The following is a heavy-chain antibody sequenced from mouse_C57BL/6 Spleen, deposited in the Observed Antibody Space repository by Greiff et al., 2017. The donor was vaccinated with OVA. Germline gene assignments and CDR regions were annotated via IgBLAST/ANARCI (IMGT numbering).Heavy chain of an antibody. Sequence: VQLQQSGAELARPGASVKLSCKASGYTFTSYGISWVKQRTGQALEWIGEIYPRSGNTYYNEKFKGKATLTADKSSSTAYMELRSLTSEDSAVYFCVYDYHGGGCFDVWGTGTTVTVSS. V-gene: IGHV1-81*01. J-gene: IGHJ1*03. CDR3: VYDYHGGGCFDV. D-gene: IGHD2-4*01. CDR2: IYPRSGNT. CDR1: GYTFTSYG.